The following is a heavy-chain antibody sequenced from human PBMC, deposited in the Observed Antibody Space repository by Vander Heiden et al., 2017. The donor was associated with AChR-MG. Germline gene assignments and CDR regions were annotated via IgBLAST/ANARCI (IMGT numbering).Heavy chain of an antibody. CDR2: INSRSSTK. J-gene: IGHJ4*02. V-gene: IGHV3-48*02. D-gene: IGHD6-19*01. CDR1: GFTFSSYS. CDR3: AREGSGWYSFDY. Sequence: EEQLVESGGGLVQPGGSLRLSCAASGFTFSSYSMNWVRQAPGKGLEWVSYINSRSSTKYYADSVKGRFTISRDNAKNSLYLQMNSLRDEDTAVYYCAREGSGWYSFDYWGQGTLVTVSS.